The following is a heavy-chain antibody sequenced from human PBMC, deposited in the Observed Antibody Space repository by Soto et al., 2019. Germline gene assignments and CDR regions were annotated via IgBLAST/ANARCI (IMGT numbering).Heavy chain of an antibody. V-gene: IGHV3-21*01. D-gene: IGHD6-19*01. J-gene: IGHJ4*02. CDR2: ISSSSSYI. Sequence: PSWCMEIGCAASRVTFCISVVDWVCNAQGKGLEWVSSISSSSSYIYYADSVKGRFTISRDNAKNSLYLQMNSLRAEDTAVYYCARARRLVPYFDYWGQGILVTGSS. CDR1: RVTFCISV. CDR3: ARARRLVPYFDY.